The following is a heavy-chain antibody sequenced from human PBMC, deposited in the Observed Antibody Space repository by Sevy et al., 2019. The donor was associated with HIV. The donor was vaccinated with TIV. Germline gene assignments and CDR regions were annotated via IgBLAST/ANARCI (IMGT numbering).Heavy chain of an antibody. J-gene: IGHJ6*02. CDR1: GGSISSSSYY. V-gene: IGHV4-39*01. D-gene: IGHD3-22*01. CDR2: IYYSGST. CDR3: ARQRNYYDSSGYYRGQDYYYGMDV. Sequence: SETLSLTCTVSGGSISSSSYYWGWIRQPPGKGLEWIGSIYYSGSTYYNPSLKRRVTISVDTSKNQFSLKLSSVTAADTAVYYCARQRNYYDSSGYYRGQDYYYGMDVWGQGTTVTVSS.